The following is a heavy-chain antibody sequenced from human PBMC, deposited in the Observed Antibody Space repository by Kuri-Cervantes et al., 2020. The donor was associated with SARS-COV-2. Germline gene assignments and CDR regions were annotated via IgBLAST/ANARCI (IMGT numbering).Heavy chain of an antibody. CDR3: ARRSTNWGSEAYYYYMDV. CDR1: GGTFSRYS. Sequence: AVQVTCKASGGTFSRYSFSWVRQAPGQGLEWMGEIIPIFDTANYAQEFQGRVSITADKSTCTVYMELSSLRSEDTAVYYCARRSTNWGSEAYYYYMDVWGKGTTVTVSS. V-gene: IGHV1-69*06. D-gene: IGHD7-27*01. CDR2: IIPIFDTA. J-gene: IGHJ6*03.